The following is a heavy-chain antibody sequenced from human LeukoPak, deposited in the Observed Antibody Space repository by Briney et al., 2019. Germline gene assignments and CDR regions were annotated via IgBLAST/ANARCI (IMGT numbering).Heavy chain of an antibody. CDR2: INPSGGST. CDR3: ARDPLNSGYDSGPPSRWFDP. CDR1: GYTFTSYY. V-gene: IGHV1-46*01. Sequence: GASVKVSCKASGYTFTSYYMHWVRQAPGQGLEWMGIINPSGGSTSYAQKFQGRVTMTRDMSTSTVYMELSSLRSEDTAVYYCARDPLNSGYDSGPPSRWFDPWGQGTLVTVSS. J-gene: IGHJ5*02. D-gene: IGHD5-12*01.